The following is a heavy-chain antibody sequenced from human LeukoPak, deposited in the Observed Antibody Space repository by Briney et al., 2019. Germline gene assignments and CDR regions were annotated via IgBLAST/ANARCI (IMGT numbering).Heavy chain of an antibody. V-gene: IGHV3-66*02. Sequence: PGGSLRLSCAASGFTVSSNYMSWVRQAPGKGLEWVSVIYSGGSTYYADSVKGRLTISRDNSKNTLYLQMNSLRAEDTAVYYCASQYCSGGSCYDDAFDIWGQGTMVTVSS. D-gene: IGHD2-15*01. J-gene: IGHJ3*02. CDR3: ASQYCSGGSCYDDAFDI. CDR1: GFTVSSNY. CDR2: IYSGGST.